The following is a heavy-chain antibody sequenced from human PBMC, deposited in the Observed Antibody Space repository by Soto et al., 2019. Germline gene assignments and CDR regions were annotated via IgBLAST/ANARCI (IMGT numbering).Heavy chain of an antibody. D-gene: IGHD6-19*01. CDR2: IYHSGST. CDR3: ARAGGLGAVAVDY. Sequence: QLQLQESGSGLVKPSQTLSLTCAVSGGSISSGGNSWSWIRQPPWKGLEWIGYIYHSGSTYYNPSLKSRVTISVDRSKNQFSLTLSSVTAADTAVYYCARAGGLGAVAVDYWGQGTLVTVSS. V-gene: IGHV4-30-2*01. CDR1: GGSISSGGNS. J-gene: IGHJ4*02.